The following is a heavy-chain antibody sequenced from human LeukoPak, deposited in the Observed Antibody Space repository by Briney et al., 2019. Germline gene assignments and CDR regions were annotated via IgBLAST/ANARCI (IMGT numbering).Heavy chain of an antibody. V-gene: IGHV3-33*06. D-gene: IGHD1-26*01. Sequence: PGGSLRLSCAASGFTFDDYAMHWVRQAPGKGLEWVAVVWSGGKNKYYSDSVKGRFTISRDNSKNTLYLEMNSLRAEDTAVYYCAKDGQVGAIGYFDYRGQGTLVTVSS. CDR3: AKDGQVGAIGYFDY. CDR2: VWSGGKNK. CDR1: GFTFDDYA. J-gene: IGHJ4*02.